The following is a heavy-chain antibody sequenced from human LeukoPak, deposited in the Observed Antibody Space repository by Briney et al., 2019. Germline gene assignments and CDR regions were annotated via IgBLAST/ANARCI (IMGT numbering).Heavy chain of an antibody. CDR2: IYYSGST. J-gene: IGHJ4*02. Sequence: PSETLSLTCTVSGGSISSSSYYWGWIRQPPGKGLEWIGSIYYSGSTYYNPSLKSRVTISVDTSKNQFSLKLSSVTAADTAVYYCARDSGHYDFWSGYYTGPFDYWGQGTLVTVSS. CDR3: ARDSGHYDFWSGYYTGPFDY. CDR1: GGSISSSSYY. D-gene: IGHD3-3*01. V-gene: IGHV4-39*07.